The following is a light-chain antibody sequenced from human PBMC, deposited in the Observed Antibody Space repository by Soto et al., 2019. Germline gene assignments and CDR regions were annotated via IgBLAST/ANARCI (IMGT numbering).Light chain of an antibody. J-gene: IGKJ3*01. Sequence: EIVFAYCSGTLSFSPVDRATLSCRASHSINTSFLAWFQQKPGQAPRLLIYAASTRATGIPDRFSGSASETDFTLTINRLEPEDSAVYYCQQYASAPFSLGPGTKVDIK. CDR1: HSINTSF. CDR2: AAS. CDR3: QQYASAPFS. V-gene: IGKV3-20*01.